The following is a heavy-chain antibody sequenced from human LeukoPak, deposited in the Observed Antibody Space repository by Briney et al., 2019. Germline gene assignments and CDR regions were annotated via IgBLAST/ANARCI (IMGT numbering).Heavy chain of an antibody. CDR1: GGSISSYY. Sequence: PSETLSLTCTVSGGSISSYYWSWIRQPPGKGLEWIGYIYYSGSTNYNPSLKSRVTISVDTSKNQFSLKLSSVTAADTAVYYCARAQQLPRGGPFFDHWGQGTLVTVSS. V-gene: IGHV4-59*01. CDR2: IYYSGST. CDR3: ARAQQLPRGGPFFDH. J-gene: IGHJ4*02. D-gene: IGHD6-13*01.